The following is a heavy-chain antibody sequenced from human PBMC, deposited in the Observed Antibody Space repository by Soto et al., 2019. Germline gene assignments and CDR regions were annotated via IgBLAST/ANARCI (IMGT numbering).Heavy chain of an antibody. Sequence: GSGPTLVNPTQTLTLTCTFSGFSLSTSGVGVGWIRQPPGKALEWLALIYWDDDKRYSPSLKSRLTITKDTSKNQVVLTMTNMDPVDTATYYCAHRPAGTVTTWGKNFWFDPWGQGTLVTVSS. V-gene: IGHV2-5*02. CDR1: GFSLSTSGVG. D-gene: IGHD4-17*01. CDR3: AHRPAGTVTTWGKNFWFDP. J-gene: IGHJ5*02. CDR2: IYWDDDK.